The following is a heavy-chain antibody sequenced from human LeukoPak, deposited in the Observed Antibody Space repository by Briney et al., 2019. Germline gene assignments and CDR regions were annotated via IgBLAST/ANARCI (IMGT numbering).Heavy chain of an antibody. CDR2: ITWGATDS. D-gene: IGHD5-24*01. V-gene: IGHV3-43*01. CDR1: GFKFADAP. J-gene: IGHJ3*01. CDR3: AKDVSFRRGHNFDASDL. Sequence: AGGSLRLSCTASGFKFADAPMHWVRQPPGKGLEWIALITWGATDSYYADSVKGRFTISRDDSRNTLYLQMNSLRSEDTASYYCAKDVSFRRGHNFDASDLWGLGTMVIVSS.